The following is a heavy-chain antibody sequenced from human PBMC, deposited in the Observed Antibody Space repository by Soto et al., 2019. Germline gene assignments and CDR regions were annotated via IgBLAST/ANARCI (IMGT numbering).Heavy chain of an antibody. CDR1: GFTFSSYA. CDR3: AKANHSSGWYFLGY. V-gene: IGHV3-23*01. Sequence: EVQLLESGGGLVQPGGSLRLSCAASGFTFSSYAMSWVRQAPGKGLEWVSAISGSGGSTYYADSVKGRFTISRDNSKNALYLQMNSLRADDTAVYYCAKANHSSGWYFLGYWGQGTLVTVSS. D-gene: IGHD6-19*01. CDR2: ISGSGGST. J-gene: IGHJ4*02.